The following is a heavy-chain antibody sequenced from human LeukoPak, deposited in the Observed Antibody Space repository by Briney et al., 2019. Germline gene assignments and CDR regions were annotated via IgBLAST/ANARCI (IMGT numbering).Heavy chain of an antibody. V-gene: IGHV3-9*01. CDR2: ISWNSAGI. Sequence: GGSLRLSCAASGFTFSDYYMSWIRQAPGKGLEWVSGISWNSAGIGYADSVKGRFTISRDNAKNSLYLQMNSLRAEDTALYYCAKDDLGYSSGWLLYWGQGTLVTVSS. CDR3: AKDDLGYSSGWLLY. D-gene: IGHD6-19*01. J-gene: IGHJ4*02. CDR1: GFTFSDYY.